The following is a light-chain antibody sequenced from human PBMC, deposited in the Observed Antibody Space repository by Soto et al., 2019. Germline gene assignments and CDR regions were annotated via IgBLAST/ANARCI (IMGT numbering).Light chain of an antibody. Sequence: DIQMTQSPSTLSATAGDRVTITCRASQSISSWLAWYQHKPGKAPKLLIYDASNLDSGVPSRFSGSGSGTEFTLTISSLQPDDFATYYCQQYWTFGQGTKVDIK. CDR3: QQYWT. CDR1: QSISSW. V-gene: IGKV1-5*01. CDR2: DAS. J-gene: IGKJ1*01.